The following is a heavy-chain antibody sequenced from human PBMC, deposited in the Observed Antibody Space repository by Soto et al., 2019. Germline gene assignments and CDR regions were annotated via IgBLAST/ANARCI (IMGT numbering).Heavy chain of an antibody. CDR3: ARDRNWVDP. CDR2: MSTSNGNT. CDR1: GYTFTSYD. Sequence: QVQLVQSGAEVKKPGASVKVSCKASGYTFTSYDISWVRQAPGQGLEWMGWMSTSNGNTTYAQKLQGRVTMTTDTSTSTANMALRGLRPDDTAVYFCARDRNWVDPWGQGTLVTVS. V-gene: IGHV1-18*01. J-gene: IGHJ5*02.